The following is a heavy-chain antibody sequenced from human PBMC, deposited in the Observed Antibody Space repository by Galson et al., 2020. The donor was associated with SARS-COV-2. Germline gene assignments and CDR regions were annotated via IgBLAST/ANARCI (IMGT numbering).Heavy chain of an antibody. J-gene: IGHJ5*02. Sequence: ASVKVSCKASGYTFTGYYMHWVRQAPGQGLEWMGRINPNSGGTNYAQKFQGRVTMTRDTSISTAYMELSRLRSDDTAVYYCARDLRSGYPDNWFDPWGQGTLVTVSS. D-gene: IGHD5-18*01. CDR2: INPNSGGT. CDR1: GYTFTGYY. CDR3: ARDLRSGYPDNWFDP. V-gene: IGHV1-2*06.